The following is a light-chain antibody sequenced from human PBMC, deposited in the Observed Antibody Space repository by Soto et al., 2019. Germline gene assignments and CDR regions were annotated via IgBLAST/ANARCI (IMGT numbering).Light chain of an antibody. CDR2: DAS. CDR3: QQRSNWPVT. J-gene: IGKJ1*01. V-gene: IGKV3-11*01. CDR1: QSVSSY. Sequence: EIVLTQSPGTLSLSPGERATLSCRASQSVSSYLAWYQQKPGQAPRLLIYDASTRATGISARFSGRGSGTDFPLTISILEPEGFAIYYFQQRSNWPVTFGQGTKVEVK.